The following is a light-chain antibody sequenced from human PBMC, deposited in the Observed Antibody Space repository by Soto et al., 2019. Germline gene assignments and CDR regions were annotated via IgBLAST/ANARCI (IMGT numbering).Light chain of an antibody. CDR1: QSVSSSY. J-gene: IGKJ4*01. CDR2: GAS. Sequence: EIVLTQSPGTLSLSPGERATLSCRASQSVSSSYLAWYQQKPGQAPRQLIYGASSRATGIPDRFSGSGSGTDFTRTITRLEPEHFAVYYCQHYRTSFGGGTRVEIK. V-gene: IGKV3-20*01. CDR3: QHYRTS.